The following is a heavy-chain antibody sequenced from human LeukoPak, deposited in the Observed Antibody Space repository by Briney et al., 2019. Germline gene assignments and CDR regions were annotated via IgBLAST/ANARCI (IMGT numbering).Heavy chain of an antibody. D-gene: IGHD3-9*01. Sequence: PSVNLSLKHDVYIGSFSGYYRSWIREPPGRGMEEIGEINHSGSTNYNPSLKSRVTISVDTSKNQFSLKLSSVTAADTAVYYCARGEYDILTGYYTPIGYWGQGTLVTVSS. J-gene: IGHJ4*02. CDR2: INHSGST. CDR3: ARGEYDILTGYYTPIGY. CDR1: IGSFSGYY. V-gene: IGHV4-34*01.